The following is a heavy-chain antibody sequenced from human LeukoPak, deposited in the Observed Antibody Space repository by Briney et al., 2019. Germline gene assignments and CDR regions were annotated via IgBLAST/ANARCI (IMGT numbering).Heavy chain of an antibody. CDR3: ARDITYYYGSGSPGDDY. D-gene: IGHD3-10*01. CDR1: GFTFSSYG. V-gene: IGHV3-30*03. J-gene: IGHJ4*02. CDR2: ISYDGSNK. Sequence: PGRSLRLSCAASGFTFSSYGMHWVRQAPGKGLEWVAVISYDGSNKYYADSVKGRFTISRDNSKNTLYLQMNSLRAEDTAVYYCARDITYYYGSGSPGDDYWGQGTLVTVSS.